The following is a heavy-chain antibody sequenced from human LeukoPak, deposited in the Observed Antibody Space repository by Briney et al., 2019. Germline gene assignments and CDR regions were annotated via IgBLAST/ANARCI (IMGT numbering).Heavy chain of an antibody. J-gene: IGHJ4*02. D-gene: IGHD3-16*01. Sequence: GGSLRLSCAASGFTFSSYAMHWVRQAPGKGLEWAAVISYDGSNKFYADSVKGRFTISRDNSKNTLYLQMNSLRAEDTAVYYCAKDFGATADYWGQGTLVTVSS. CDR2: ISYDGSNK. CDR3: AKDFGATADY. CDR1: GFTFSSYA. V-gene: IGHV3-30*07.